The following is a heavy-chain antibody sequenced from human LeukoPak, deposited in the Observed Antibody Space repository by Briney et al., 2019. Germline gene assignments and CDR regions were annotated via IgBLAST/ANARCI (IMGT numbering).Heavy chain of an antibody. D-gene: IGHD3-10*01. CDR2: INHSGST. CDR1: GGSFSGYY. V-gene: IGHV4-34*01. Sequence: SETLSLTCAVYGGSFSGYYWSWIRQPPGKGLEWIGEINHSGSTNYNPSLKSRVTISVDTSKNQFSLKLSSVTAADTAVYYCARALRGSGSYYSRGPFDYWGQGTLVTVSS. CDR3: ARALRGSGSYYSRGPFDY. J-gene: IGHJ4*02.